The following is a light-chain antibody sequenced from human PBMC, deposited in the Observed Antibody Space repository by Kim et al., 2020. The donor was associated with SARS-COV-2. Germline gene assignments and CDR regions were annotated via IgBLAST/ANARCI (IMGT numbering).Light chain of an antibody. V-gene: IGKV3-20*01. CDR2: ARS. CDR1: QGLRSPY. CDR3: QQYGSSPRM. Sequence: SPGQRATLSCRASQGLRSPYLAWYQQKPGQAPRLLLYARSGRATGIPPRFSGSGSGTDFTLTIRRLEPEDFAVYYCQQYGSSPRMFGQGTKVEIK. J-gene: IGKJ1*01.